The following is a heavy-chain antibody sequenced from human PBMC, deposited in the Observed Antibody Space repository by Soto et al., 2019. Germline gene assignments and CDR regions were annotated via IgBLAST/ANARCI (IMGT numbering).Heavy chain of an antibody. CDR3: ARNYDYVWGSYRRGPDFDY. CDR2: ISAYNGNT. CDR1: GYTFTSYG. J-gene: IGHJ4*02. Sequence: GASVKVSCKASGYTFTSYGISWVRQAPGQGLEWMGWISAYNGNTNYAQKLQGRVTMTTDTSTSTAYMELRSLGSDDTAVYYCARNYDYVWGSYRRGPDFDYWGQGTLVTVSS. V-gene: IGHV1-18*04. D-gene: IGHD3-16*02.